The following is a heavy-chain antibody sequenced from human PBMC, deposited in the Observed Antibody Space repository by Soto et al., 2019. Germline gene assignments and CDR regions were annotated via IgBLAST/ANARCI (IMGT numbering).Heavy chain of an antibody. V-gene: IGHV3-48*02. CDR1: GFTFSSYS. J-gene: IGHJ4*02. D-gene: IGHD3-10*01. Sequence: GGSLRLSCAASGFTFSSYSMNWVRQAPGKGLEWVSYISSSSSTIYYADSVKGRFTISRDNAKNSLYLQMNSLRDEDTAVYYCARVLFFGELFLGGSYLDYWGQGTLVTVSS. CDR2: ISSSSSTI. CDR3: ARVLFFGELFLGGSYLDY.